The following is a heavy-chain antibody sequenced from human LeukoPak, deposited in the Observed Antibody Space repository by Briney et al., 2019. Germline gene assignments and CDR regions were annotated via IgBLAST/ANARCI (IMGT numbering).Heavy chain of an antibody. CDR2: ISSSSSYI. J-gene: IGHJ6*03. V-gene: IGHV3-21*01. D-gene: IGHD3-3*01. CDR1: GFTFSSYS. Sequence: GGSLRLSCAASGFTFSSYSMNWVRQAPGKGLEWVSSISSSSSYIYYADSVKGRFTISRDNAKNSLYLQMNSLRAEDTAVYYCARDHDFYNFGYYHYMDVWGKGTTVTVSS. CDR3: ARDHDFYNFGYYHYMDV.